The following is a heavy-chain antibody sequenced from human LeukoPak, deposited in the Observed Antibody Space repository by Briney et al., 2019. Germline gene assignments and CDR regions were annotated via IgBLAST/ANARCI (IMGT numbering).Heavy chain of an antibody. CDR3: ATATRGWYSSWFDP. V-gene: IGHV1-8*01. J-gene: IGHJ5*02. CDR2: MNPNSGDT. Sequence: ASVKVSCKASGYTFTSYDINWVRQATGQGLEWMGWMNPNSGDTAYAQKFQGRVTMTRDTSISTAYMELSSLRSEDTAVYYCATATRGWYSSWFDPWGQGPLVTVSS. CDR1: GYTFTSYD. D-gene: IGHD6-13*01.